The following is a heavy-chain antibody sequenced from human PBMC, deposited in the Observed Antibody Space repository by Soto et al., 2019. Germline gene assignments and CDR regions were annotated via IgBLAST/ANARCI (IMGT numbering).Heavy chain of an antibody. CDR3: ARDMSGGSSWYEFDS. CDR2: VYYTGTT. D-gene: IGHD6-13*01. Sequence: SETLSLTCTISGASIRSSYWSWVRQPPGRGLEWIGYVYYTGTTNSNPSLKSRVTISADTSKNLFSLKVVSVTPADTAVYFCARDMSGGSSWYEFDSWGQGTLVTVSS. CDR1: GASIRSSY. V-gene: IGHV4-59*01. J-gene: IGHJ4*02.